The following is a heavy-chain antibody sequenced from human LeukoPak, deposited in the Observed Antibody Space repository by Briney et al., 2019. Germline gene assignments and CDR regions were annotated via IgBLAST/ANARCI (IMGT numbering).Heavy chain of an antibody. J-gene: IGHJ6*03. CDR1: GGTVNSYV. V-gene: IGHV1-69*06. CDR3: ATLCCGSYYMDV. Sequence: ASVKVSCKASGGTVNSYVISWVRQAPGQGLEWMGGIIPISGTTNYAQKFQGRVTITADKSTSTAYMELSSLRSEDTAVYYCATLCCGSYYMDVWGKGTTVTVSS. CDR2: IIPISGTT. D-gene: IGHD2-15*01.